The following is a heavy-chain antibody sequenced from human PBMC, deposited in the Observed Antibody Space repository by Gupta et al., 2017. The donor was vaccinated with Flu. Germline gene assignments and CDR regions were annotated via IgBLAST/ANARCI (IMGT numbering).Heavy chain of an antibody. Sequence: EVQLVESGGGLVQPGGSLRLSCAASGFTFSSYAMHWVRQAPGKGLEYVSAISSNGGSTYYANSVKGRFTISRDNSKNTLYLQMGSLRAEDMAVYYCARDRHYSSSYYFDYWGQGTLVTVSS. J-gene: IGHJ4*02. CDR1: GFTFSSYA. V-gene: IGHV3-64*01. CDR3: ARDRHYSSSYYFDY. CDR2: ISSNGGST. D-gene: IGHD6-6*01.